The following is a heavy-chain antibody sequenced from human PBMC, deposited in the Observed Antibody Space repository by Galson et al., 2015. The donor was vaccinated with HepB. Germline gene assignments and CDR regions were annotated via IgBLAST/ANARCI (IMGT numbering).Heavy chain of an antibody. Sequence: SLRLSCAASGFTFSNFAMGWVRQAPGKGLEWVSSIIGSGGSTFYADSVRGRFSISRDNSKNILFLQMSSLRAEDTAVYYCAKGVSYPRAFDLWGQGTLVTVSS. D-gene: IGHD3-10*01. J-gene: IGHJ3*01. CDR2: IIGSGGST. CDR1: GFTFSNFA. CDR3: AKGVSYPRAFDL. V-gene: IGHV3-23*01.